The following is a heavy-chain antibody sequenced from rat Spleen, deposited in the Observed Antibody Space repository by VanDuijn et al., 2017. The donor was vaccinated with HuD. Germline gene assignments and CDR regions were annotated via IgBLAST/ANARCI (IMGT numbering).Heavy chain of an antibody. CDR1: GITFNNYW. CDR3: AIHGYTTGMRYNWFAY. CDR2: SINSGGSS. D-gene: IGHD4-1*01. Sequence: EVQLVESGGGLVQPGRSLKLSCAASGITFNNYWMTWLRQDPGKGLEWVASSINSGGSSYYLDSVKGRFTISRDNAKNTQYFQMDSLRSEETATYYCAIHGYTTGMRYNWFAYWGQGTLVTVSS. V-gene: IGHV5-31*01. J-gene: IGHJ3*01.